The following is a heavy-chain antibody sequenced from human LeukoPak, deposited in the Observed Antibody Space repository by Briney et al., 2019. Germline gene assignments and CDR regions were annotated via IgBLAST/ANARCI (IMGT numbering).Heavy chain of an antibody. CDR1: GGSISSGGYY. CDR3: AREGIAVYGWFDP. CDR2: IYYSGST. Sequence: SETLSLTCTVSGGSISSGGYYWSWIRQHPGKGLEWIGYIYYSGSTYYNPSLKSRVTMSVDTSKNQFSLKLSSVTAADTAVYYCAREGIAVYGWFDPWGQGTLVTVSS. V-gene: IGHV4-31*03. D-gene: IGHD6-19*01. J-gene: IGHJ5*02.